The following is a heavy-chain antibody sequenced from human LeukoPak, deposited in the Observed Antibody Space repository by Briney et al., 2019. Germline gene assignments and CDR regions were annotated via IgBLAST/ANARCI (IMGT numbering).Heavy chain of an antibody. J-gene: IGHJ3*02. V-gene: IGHV3-53*01. D-gene: IGHD3-22*01. CDR2: IYSGGST. CDR3: ARDVSGYYDPDAFDI. Sequence: GGSLRLSCAASGFTVSSNYMSWVRQAPGKGLEWVSVIYSGGSTYYADSVKGRFTISRDNSKNTLYLQMNSLRAEDTAVYYCARDVSGYYDPDAFDIWGQGTMVTVSS. CDR1: GFTVSSNY.